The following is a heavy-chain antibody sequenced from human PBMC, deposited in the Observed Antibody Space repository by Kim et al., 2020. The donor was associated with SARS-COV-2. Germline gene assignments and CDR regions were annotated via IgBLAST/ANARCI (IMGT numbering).Heavy chain of an antibody. CDR3: ARDIGYSYGNYYYYYGMDV. CDR2: IYYSGST. CDR1: GGSISSYY. D-gene: IGHD5-18*01. J-gene: IGHJ6*02. V-gene: IGHV4-59*01. Sequence: SETLSLTCTVSGGSISSYYWSWIRQPPGKGLEWIGYIYYSGSTNYNPSLKSRVTISVDTSKNQFSLKLSSVTAADTAVYYCARDIGYSYGNYYYYYGMDVWGQGTTVTVSS.